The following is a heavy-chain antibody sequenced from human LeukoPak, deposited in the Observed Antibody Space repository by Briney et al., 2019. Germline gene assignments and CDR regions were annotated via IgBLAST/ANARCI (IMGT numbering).Heavy chain of an antibody. J-gene: IGHJ3*02. CDR2: IYYSGST. Sequence: SETLSLTCTVSGGSMSSGSSYWGWIRQPPGKGLEWIGTIYYSGSTYYNPSLKSRVTISADTSKNQFSLKLSSVTAADTAVYYCARTREYSGYVDAFDIWGQGTMVTVFS. CDR1: GGSMSSGSSY. CDR3: ARTREYSGYVDAFDI. D-gene: IGHD5-12*01. V-gene: IGHV4-39*01.